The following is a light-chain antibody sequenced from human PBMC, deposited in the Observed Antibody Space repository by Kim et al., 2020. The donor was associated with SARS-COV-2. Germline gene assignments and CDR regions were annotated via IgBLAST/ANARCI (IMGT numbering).Light chain of an antibody. J-gene: IGLJ1*01. Sequence: TTISCTRTSRDVGAYDYVSWYQQHLGQAPKLIIYDVIHRPSGVSARFSASKSGNTASLTISGLQAGDEADYYCSSYSSGGSHYVFGSGTKVTVL. CDR2: DVI. V-gene: IGLV2-14*03. CDR3: SSYSSGGSHYV. CDR1: SRDVGAYDY.